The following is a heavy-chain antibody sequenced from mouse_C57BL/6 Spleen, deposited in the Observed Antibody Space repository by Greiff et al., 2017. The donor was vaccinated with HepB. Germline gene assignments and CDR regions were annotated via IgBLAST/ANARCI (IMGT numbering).Heavy chain of an antibody. CDR3: ARGVYYGSFWYVDV. CDR2: FHPYNDDT. J-gene: IGHJ1*03. V-gene: IGHV1-47*01. D-gene: IGHD2-2*01. CDR1: GYTFTTYP. Sequence: VQLQQSGAELVKPGASVKMSCKASGYTFTTYPIEWMKQNHGKSLEWIGNFHPYNDDTKYNEKFKGKATFTVEKSSSTVYLELSRLTSDDSAVYYCARGVYYGSFWYVDVWGTGTTVTVSS.